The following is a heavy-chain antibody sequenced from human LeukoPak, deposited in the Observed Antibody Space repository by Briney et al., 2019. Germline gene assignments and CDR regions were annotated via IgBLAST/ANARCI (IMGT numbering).Heavy chain of an antibody. CDR1: GFTFSSYE. V-gene: IGHV3-48*03. D-gene: IGHD6-13*01. CDR2: ISRSATTI. J-gene: IGHJ4*02. Sequence: TGGSLRLSCAASGFTFSSYEMNWVRQAPGKGPEWVSSISRSATTIYYADSVKGRFTISRDNAKNSFYLQMNSLRAEDTAVYFCARVGALSSSWLLYWGQGTLVTVSS. CDR3: ARVGALSSSWLLY.